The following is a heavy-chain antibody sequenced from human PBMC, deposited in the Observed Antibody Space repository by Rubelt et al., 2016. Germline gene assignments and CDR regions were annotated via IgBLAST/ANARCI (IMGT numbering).Heavy chain of an antibody. Sequence: EVQLVQSGAEVKKPGESLRISCKGSGYTFTNHWISWVRQMPGKGLEWMGRIDPSDSYTNYNPSLGGQVTISVDKSISTAYLQWSSLQASDTAMYYCARRNSGTYSPFDYWGQGTMVTVSP. J-gene: IGHJ4*02. V-gene: IGHV5-10-1*01. D-gene: IGHD1-26*01. CDR2: IDPSDSYT. CDR3: ARRNSGTYSPFDY. CDR1: GYTFTNHW.